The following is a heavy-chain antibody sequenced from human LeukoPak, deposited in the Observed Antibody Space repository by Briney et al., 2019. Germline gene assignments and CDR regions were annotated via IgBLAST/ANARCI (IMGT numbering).Heavy chain of an antibody. V-gene: IGHV3-23*01. CDR1: GFTFSSYA. Sequence: GGSLRLSCAASGFTFSSYAMSWARQAPGKGLEWVSAISGSGGNTYYADSVKGRFTISRDNSKNTLYLQMNSLRAEDTAVYYYAKEYYDILIKVEEITQFDYWGQGTLVTVSS. J-gene: IGHJ4*02. CDR2: ISGSGGNT. D-gene: IGHD3-9*01. CDR3: AKEYYDILIKVEEITQFDY.